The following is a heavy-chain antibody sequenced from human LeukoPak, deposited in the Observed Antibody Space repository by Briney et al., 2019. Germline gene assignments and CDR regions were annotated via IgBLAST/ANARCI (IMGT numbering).Heavy chain of an antibody. J-gene: IGHJ4*02. CDR2: IFYSGTT. CDR1: GGSISGSSYF. V-gene: IGHV4-39*01. CDR3: ARLREGIDY. Sequence: SETLSLTCAVSGGSISGSSYFWGWIRQPPGKGLEWIGSIFYSGTTYYNPSLKSRVTISVDTSKNQFSLKLSSVTAADTAVYYCARLREGIDYWGQGTLVTVST. D-gene: IGHD1-26*01.